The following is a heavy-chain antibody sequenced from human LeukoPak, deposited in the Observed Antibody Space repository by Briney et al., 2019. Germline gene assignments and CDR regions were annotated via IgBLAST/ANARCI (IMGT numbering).Heavy chain of an antibody. CDR2: INPNSGGT. D-gene: IGHD3-22*01. CDR1: GYTFTGYY. V-gene: IGHV1-2*06. Sequence: ASVKVSCKASGYTFTGYYMRWVRQAPGQGLEWMGRINPNSGGTNYAQKFQGRVTMTRDTSISTAYMELSRLRSDDTAVYYCARDLVLSPQTYYYDSSGYYEDYWGQGTLVTVSS. J-gene: IGHJ4*02. CDR3: ARDLVLSPQTYYYDSSGYYEDY.